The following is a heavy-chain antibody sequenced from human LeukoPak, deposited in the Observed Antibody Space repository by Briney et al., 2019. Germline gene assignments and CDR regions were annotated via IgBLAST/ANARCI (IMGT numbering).Heavy chain of an antibody. J-gene: IGHJ4*02. Sequence: GGSLRLSCAASGFTFSSYAMSWVRQAPGKGLEWVSAISGSGGSTYYADSVKGRFTISRDNSKNTLYLQMNSLRAEDTAVFYCAKDPGIAVAGNDYWGQGTLVTVSS. V-gene: IGHV3-23*01. D-gene: IGHD6-19*01. CDR1: GFTFSSYA. CDR2: ISGSGGST. CDR3: AKDPGIAVAGNDY.